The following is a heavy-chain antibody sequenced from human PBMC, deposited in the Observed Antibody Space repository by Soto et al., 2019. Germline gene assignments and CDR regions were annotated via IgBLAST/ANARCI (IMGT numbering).Heavy chain of an antibody. D-gene: IGHD2-15*01. CDR2: IIPILGIA. J-gene: IGHJ5*02. V-gene: IGHV1-69*02. Sequence: GASVKVSCKASGGTFSSYTISWVRQAPGQGLEWMGRIIPILGIANYAQKFQGRVTITADKSTSTAYMELSSLRSEDTAVYYCARGYCSGGSCLKANWFDPWGQGTLVTVSS. CDR3: ARGYCSGGSCLKANWFDP. CDR1: GGTFSSYT.